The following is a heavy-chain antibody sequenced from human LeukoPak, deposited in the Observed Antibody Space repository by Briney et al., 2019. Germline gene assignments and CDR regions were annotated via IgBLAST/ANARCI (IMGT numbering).Heavy chain of an antibody. V-gene: IGHV3-33*06. Sequence: QAGGSLRPSCAASGFTFSSYGMHWVRQAPGKGLEWVAVIWYDGSNKYYADSVKGRFTISRDNSKNTLYLQMNSLRAEDTAVYYCAKDGYSSSSGFDYWGQGTLVTVSS. CDR2: IWYDGSNK. CDR3: AKDGYSSSSGFDY. CDR1: GFTFSSYG. J-gene: IGHJ4*02. D-gene: IGHD6-6*01.